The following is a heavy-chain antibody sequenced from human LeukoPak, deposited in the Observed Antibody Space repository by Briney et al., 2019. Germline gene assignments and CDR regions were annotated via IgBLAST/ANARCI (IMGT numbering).Heavy chain of an antibody. CDR2: ISSSSSYI. Sequence: PGGSLRLSCAASGFTFSSYSMNWVRQAPGKGLEWVLSISSSSSYIYYADSVKGRFTISRDNAKNSLYLQMNSLRAEDTAVYYCARASPSSSAVAAPVDYWGQGTLVTVSS. D-gene: IGHD6-19*01. CDR1: GFTFSSYS. J-gene: IGHJ4*02. CDR3: ARASPSSSAVAAPVDY. V-gene: IGHV3-21*01.